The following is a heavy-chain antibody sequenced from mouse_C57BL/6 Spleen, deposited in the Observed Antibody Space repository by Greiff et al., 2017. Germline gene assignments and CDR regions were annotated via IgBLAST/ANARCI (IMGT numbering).Heavy chain of an antibody. CDR1: GFNIKDDY. CDR2: IDPENGDT. CDR3: TTGGAVVATGDY. V-gene: IGHV14-4*01. Sequence: VQLQQPGAELVRPGASVKLSCTASGFNIKDDYMPWVKQRPEQGLEWIGWIDPENGDTEYDSKFQGKATMTADTSSNTAYLQLSSLTSEDTAVYYCTTGGAVVATGDYWGQGTTLTVSS. D-gene: IGHD1-1*01. J-gene: IGHJ2*01.